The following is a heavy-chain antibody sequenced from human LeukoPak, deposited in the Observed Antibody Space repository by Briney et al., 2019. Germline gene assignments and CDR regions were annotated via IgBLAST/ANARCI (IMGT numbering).Heavy chain of an antibody. J-gene: IGHJ4*02. CDR1: GFLFSRYW. D-gene: IGHD1-14*01. CDR3: ARDSFETDIDY. V-gene: IGHV3-7*01. CDR2: IKEDGSEK. Sequence: GGSLRLSCAASGFLFSRYWMSWVRQAPGKGLEWVANIKEDGSEKYYVESMEGRCTISRDNVKNSLYLQINSLRAEDTAVYYCARDSFETDIDYWGQGTLVTVSS.